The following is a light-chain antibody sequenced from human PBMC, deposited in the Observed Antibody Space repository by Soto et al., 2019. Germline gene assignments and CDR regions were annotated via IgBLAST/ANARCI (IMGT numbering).Light chain of an antibody. CDR2: RNS. CDR3: AAWDGSLSGRV. Sequence: QSVLTQPPSASGTPGQRVTISCSGSSSNIESNYVYWYQQLPGTAPKLLIYRNSQRPSWVPDRFSGCKSGTSASLAISGLRSEDEADYYCAAWDGSLSGRVFGTGTKLTVL. J-gene: IGLJ1*01. V-gene: IGLV1-47*01. CDR1: SSNIESNY.